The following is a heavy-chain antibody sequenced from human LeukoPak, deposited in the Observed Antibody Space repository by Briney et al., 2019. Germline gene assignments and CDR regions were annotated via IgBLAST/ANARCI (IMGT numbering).Heavy chain of an antibody. Sequence: GGSLRLSCVASGFTFSTSAMHWVRQAPGKGLEWVSAISGSGGSTYYADSVKGRFTISRDNSKNTLYLQMNSLRAEDTAVYYCAKDRDTVDDAFDIWGQGTMVTVSS. D-gene: IGHD4-23*01. J-gene: IGHJ3*02. V-gene: IGHV3-23*01. CDR3: AKDRDTVDDAFDI. CDR2: ISGSGGST. CDR1: GFTFSTSA.